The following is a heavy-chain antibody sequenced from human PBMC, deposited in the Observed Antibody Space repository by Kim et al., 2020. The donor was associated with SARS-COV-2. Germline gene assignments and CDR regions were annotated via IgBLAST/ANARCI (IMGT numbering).Heavy chain of an antibody. Sequence: GGSLRLSCAASGFTFSNAWMNWVRQAPGKGLEWVGRIKSRTGGGTKDYAAPVKGRFTISRDDAKNTLYLEMESLKSEETALYYCRTNYDLEFDPWGQGTLVTVSS. CDR1: GFTFSNAW. CDR3: RTNYDLEFDP. V-gene: IGHV3-15*01. CDR2: IKSRTGGGTK. D-gene: IGHD3-3*01. J-gene: IGHJ5*02.